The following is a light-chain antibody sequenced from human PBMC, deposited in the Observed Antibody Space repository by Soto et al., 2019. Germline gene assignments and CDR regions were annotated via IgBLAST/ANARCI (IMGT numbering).Light chain of an antibody. Sequence: EIVMTQSPATLSVSPGDRATLSCRASQSVSINLAWYQQKPGQSPRLLIYSASARGPGIPDRLSGSGSGTDFTLTISRLEPEDFAVYYCQHYGSSPSTFGRGTKVDIK. CDR3: QHYGSSPST. CDR2: SAS. CDR1: QSVSIN. J-gene: IGKJ1*01. V-gene: IGKV3-20*01.